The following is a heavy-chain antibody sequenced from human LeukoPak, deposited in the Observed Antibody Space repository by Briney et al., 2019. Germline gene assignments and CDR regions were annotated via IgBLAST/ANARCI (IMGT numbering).Heavy chain of an antibody. J-gene: IGHJ4*02. CDR3: TREEGAWGYGSSGFDS. Sequence: SETLSLTCSVSGVSIRSYFWSWIRQTLGKGLEWIGFMSYSGINNYNLSLKSRVTISLDTSRNQFSLRLNSVTAADTAIYYCTREEGAWGYGSSGFDSWGQGILVTVSS. CDR2: MSYSGIN. CDR1: GVSIRSYF. V-gene: IGHV4-59*13. D-gene: IGHD3-10*01.